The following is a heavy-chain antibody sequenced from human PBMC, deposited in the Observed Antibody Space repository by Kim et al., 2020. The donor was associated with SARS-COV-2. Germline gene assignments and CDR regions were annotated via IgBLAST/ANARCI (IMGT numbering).Heavy chain of an antibody. D-gene: IGHD6-13*01. J-gene: IGHJ4*02. Sequence: GGSLRLSCAASGFTFSDYWMRWVRHSPGKGLEWVADLNQDGSDKHYMESVKGRFTISRDNAKNSLFLQMDSLRAEDAALYYFARGGSYSFEYWSQGTLVTVSS. CDR3: ARGGSYSFEY. CDR1: GFTFSDYW. CDR2: LNQDGSDK. V-gene: IGHV3-7*01.